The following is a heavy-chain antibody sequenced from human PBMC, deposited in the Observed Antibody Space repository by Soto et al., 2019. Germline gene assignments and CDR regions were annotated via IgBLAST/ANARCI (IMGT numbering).Heavy chain of an antibody. Sequence: QPGGSLRLSCAASGFMFSGYDMHWVRQATGKGLEWVSTLGSAGDTYYPGSVKGRFTISRANAKNSLYLQINSLRAGDTAVYYCVRGDAGYFDYGMDVWGQGTTVTVSS. CDR3: VRGDAGYFDYGMDV. V-gene: IGHV3-13*01. J-gene: IGHJ6*02. D-gene: IGHD2-21*02. CDR1: GFMFSGYD. CDR2: LGSAGDT.